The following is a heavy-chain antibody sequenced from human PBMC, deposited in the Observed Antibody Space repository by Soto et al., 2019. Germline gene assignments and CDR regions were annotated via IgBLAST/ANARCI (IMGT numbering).Heavy chain of an antibody. CDR1: GFTFSSYS. V-gene: IGHV3-21*01. D-gene: IGHD6-13*01. CDR3: ARLGEAAARYYGMDV. J-gene: IGHJ6*02. CDR2: ISSSSSYI. Sequence: TGGSLRLSCAASGFTFSSYSMNWVRQAPGKGLEWVSSISSSSSYIYYADSVKGRFTISRDNAKNSLYLQMNSLRAEDTAVYYCARLGEAAARYYGMDVWGQGTTVTVSS.